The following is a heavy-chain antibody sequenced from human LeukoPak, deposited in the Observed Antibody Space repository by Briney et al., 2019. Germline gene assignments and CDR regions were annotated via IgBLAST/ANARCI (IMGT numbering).Heavy chain of an antibody. CDR1: GYTLTELS. CDR2: FDPEDGET. J-gene: IGHJ4*02. D-gene: IGHD1-26*01. CDR3: ATVLSGSYLGGRYFDY. V-gene: IGHV1-24*01. Sequence: ASVKVSCKVSGYTLTELSMHWVRQAPGKGLEWMGGFDPEDGETIYAQKFQGRVTMTEDTSTDTAYMELSSLRSEDAAVYYCATVLSGSYLGGRYFDYWAQGTLVTVSS.